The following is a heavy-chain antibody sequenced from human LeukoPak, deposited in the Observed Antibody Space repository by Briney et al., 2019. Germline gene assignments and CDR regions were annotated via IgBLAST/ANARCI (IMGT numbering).Heavy chain of an antibody. CDR3: AKDIAAAGTTLFDY. CDR2: ISWNSGSI. Sequence: GGSLRLSCAASGFTFDDYAMHWVRQAPGKGLEWVSGISWNSGSIGYADSVKGRFTISRDNAKNSLYLQMNSLRAEDTALYYCAKDIAAAGTTLFDYWGQGTLVTVSS. D-gene: IGHD6-13*01. V-gene: IGHV3-9*01. CDR1: GFTFDDYA. J-gene: IGHJ4*02.